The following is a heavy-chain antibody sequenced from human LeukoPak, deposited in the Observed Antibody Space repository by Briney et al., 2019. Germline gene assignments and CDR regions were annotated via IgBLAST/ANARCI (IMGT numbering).Heavy chain of an antibody. CDR2: ISSRSTTI. CDR1: GFTFSSYE. V-gene: IGHV3-48*03. CDR3: GASRQYVGAFDV. Sequence: GGSLRLSCAASGFTFSSYEFYWVRQAPGKGLEWISYISSRSTTIKYADSVRGRFSISRDDARQSVYLQMNSLRAGDTAIYYCGASRQYVGAFDVWGQGTLVTVSS. D-gene: IGHD3-16*01. J-gene: IGHJ3*01.